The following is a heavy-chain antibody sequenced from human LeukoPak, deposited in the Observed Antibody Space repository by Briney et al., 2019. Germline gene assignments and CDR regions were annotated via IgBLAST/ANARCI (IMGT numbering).Heavy chain of an antibody. CDR2: ISAYNGNT. CDR1: GYTFTSYG. CDR3: AREKLPRVFGAFDI. J-gene: IGHJ3*02. Sequence: ASVKVSCKASGYTFTSYGISWVRQAPGQGLEWMGWISAYNGNTNYAQKLQGRVTMTTDTSTSTAYMELSRLRSDDTAVYYCAREKLPRVFGAFDIWGQGTMVTVSS. D-gene: IGHD3-3*01. V-gene: IGHV1-18*01.